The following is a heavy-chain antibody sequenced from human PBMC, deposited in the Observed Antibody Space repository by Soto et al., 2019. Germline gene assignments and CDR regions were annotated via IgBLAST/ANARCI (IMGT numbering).Heavy chain of an antibody. D-gene: IGHD1-1*01. CDR2: IRNKANSDAT. CDR3: ARGGPIGTTETGWIDP. CDR1: GFTFSDHY. V-gene: IGHV3-72*01. J-gene: IGHJ5*02. Sequence: EVQLVESGGGLVQPGGSLRLSCAASGFTFSDHYMDWVRQAPGKGLEWVGRIRNKANSDATEYAASVKDRFTISRDDSKNSLYLQMNGLKTEDTAVYYCARGGPIGTTETGWIDPWGQGTLVIVSS.